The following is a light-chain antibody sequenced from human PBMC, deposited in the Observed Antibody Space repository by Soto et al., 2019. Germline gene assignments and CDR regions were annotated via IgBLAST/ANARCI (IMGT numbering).Light chain of an antibody. V-gene: IGKV3-15*01. CDR2: GAS. Sequence: EIVMTQSPATLSLSPGERAALSCRASQSINSEFAWYQQKPGQPPRLLIYGASTRATGVPARFTGSESGSEFSLTISGRQSEDFAVYYCQQGHNWPLTFGQGTRLEI. CDR3: QQGHNWPLT. J-gene: IGKJ2*01. CDR1: QSINSE.